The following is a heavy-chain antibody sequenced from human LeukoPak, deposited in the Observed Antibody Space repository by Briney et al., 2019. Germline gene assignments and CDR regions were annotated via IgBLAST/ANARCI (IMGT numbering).Heavy chain of an antibody. D-gene: IGHD3-22*01. CDR2: IYSSGSA. CDR3: ARNYYDTNGYYSGFDY. V-gene: IGHV4-4*07. J-gene: IGHJ4*02. Sequence: SETLSLTCIVSGGSISSYYWSWIRQPAGKGLEGIGRIYSSGSANYNPSLKSQVSMSVDTSKNQFSLKLSSVTAADTAVYYCARNYYDTNGYYSGFDYWGQGTLVTVSS. CDR1: GGSISSYY.